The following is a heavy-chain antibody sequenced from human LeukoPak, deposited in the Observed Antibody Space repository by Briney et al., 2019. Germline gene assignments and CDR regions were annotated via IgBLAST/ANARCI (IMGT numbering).Heavy chain of an antibody. CDR1: GFTFSSYG. D-gene: IGHD3-10*01. CDR3: ARAAYYGSQTGFEH. V-gene: IGHV3-30*02. Sequence: GGSLRLSCAASGFTFSSYGMHWVRQAPGKGLEWVAFIRFDGSIKYYAESVKGRFTISRDNSKNTLYVQMNSLRAEDTAVYYCARAAYYGSQTGFEHWGQGTLVTVSS. CDR2: IRFDGSIK. J-gene: IGHJ1*01.